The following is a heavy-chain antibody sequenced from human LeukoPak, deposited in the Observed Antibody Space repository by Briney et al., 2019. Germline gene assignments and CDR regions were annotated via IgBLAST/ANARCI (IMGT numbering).Heavy chain of an antibody. CDR3: ARVIAVAGTDTFDY. D-gene: IGHD6-19*01. CDR1: GYTFTSYG. V-gene: IGHV1-18*01. Sequence: AASVKVSCKASGYTFTSYGISWVRQAPGQGLEWMGWISAYNGNTNYAQKLQGRVTMTTDTSTSTAYMEVRSQRSDDTAVYYCARVIAVAGTDTFDYWGQGTLVTASS. J-gene: IGHJ4*02. CDR2: ISAYNGNT.